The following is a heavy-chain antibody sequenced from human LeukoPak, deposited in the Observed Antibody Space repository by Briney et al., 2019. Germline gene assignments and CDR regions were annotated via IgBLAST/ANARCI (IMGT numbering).Heavy chain of an antibody. V-gene: IGHV1-8*01. Sequence: ASVKVSCKASGYTFTSYDINWVPQATGQGLEWMGWMNPNSGNTGYAQKFQGRVTMTRNTSISTAYMELSSLRSEDTAVYYCARGRPYYYDSSGYYPFGYWGQGTLVTVSS. D-gene: IGHD3-22*01. CDR3: ARGRPYYYDSSGYYPFGY. J-gene: IGHJ4*02. CDR1: GYTFTSYD. CDR2: MNPNSGNT.